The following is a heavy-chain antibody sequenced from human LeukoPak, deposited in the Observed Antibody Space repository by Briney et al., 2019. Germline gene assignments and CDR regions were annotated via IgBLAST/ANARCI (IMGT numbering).Heavy chain of an antibody. Sequence: SETLSLTCTVSGGSISSHYWSWIRQPPGKGLEWIGYIYYSGSTKYNPSLKSRVTISIDTSKNQFSLKLNSVTAADTAVYYCARVTAVTTFWSDPWGQGTLVTVSS. D-gene: IGHD4-17*01. J-gene: IGHJ5*02. CDR1: GGSISSHY. CDR3: ARVTAVTTFWSDP. V-gene: IGHV4-59*11. CDR2: IYYSGST.